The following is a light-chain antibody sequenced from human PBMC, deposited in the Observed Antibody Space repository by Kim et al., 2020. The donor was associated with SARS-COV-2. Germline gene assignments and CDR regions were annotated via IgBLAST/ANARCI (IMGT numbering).Light chain of an antibody. CDR3: QQYAASPFT. CDR1: QSVSGSH. CDR2: DAS. V-gene: IGKV3-20*01. Sequence: SPGEGATLSCRASQSVSGSHLAWYQQKPGQTPRILIYDASSRVTGISDRFSGSGSGTDFTLTISRLQPEDFAVYYCQQYAASPFTFGGGTKVDIK. J-gene: IGKJ4*01.